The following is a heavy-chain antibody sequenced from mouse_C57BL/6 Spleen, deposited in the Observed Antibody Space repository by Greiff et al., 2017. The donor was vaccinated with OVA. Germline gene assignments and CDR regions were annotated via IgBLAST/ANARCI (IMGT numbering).Heavy chain of an antibody. CDR2: IDPENGDT. J-gene: IGHJ4*01. CDR3: TTNGNYGGLDY. D-gene: IGHD2-1*01. V-gene: IGHV14-4*01. CDR1: GFNIKDDY. Sequence: VQLQQSGAELVRPGASVKLSCTASGFNIKDDYMHWVKQRPEQGLEWIGWIDPENGDTEYASKFQGKATITADTSSNTAYLQLSSLTSEDTAVYYCTTNGNYGGLDYWGQGTSVTVSS.